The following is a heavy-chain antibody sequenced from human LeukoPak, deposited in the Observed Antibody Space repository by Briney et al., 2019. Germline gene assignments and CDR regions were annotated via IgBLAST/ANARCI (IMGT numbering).Heavy chain of an antibody. D-gene: IGHD6-13*01. CDR3: ARGQGAGNYFDY. J-gene: IGHJ4*02. Sequence: ASVKLSCKASGYTFTSYDINWVRQATGQGLEWMGWMNPNSGNTGHAQKFQGRVTMPKNTSISTAYMQLSSLISEDTAVYYCARGQGAGNYFDYWGQGTLVTVSS. CDR2: MNPNSGNT. V-gene: IGHV1-8*01. CDR1: GYTFTSYD.